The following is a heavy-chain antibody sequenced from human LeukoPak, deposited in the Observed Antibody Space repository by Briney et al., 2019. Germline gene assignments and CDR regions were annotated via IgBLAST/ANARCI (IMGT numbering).Heavy chain of an antibody. CDR2: INYNGGST. Sequence: GGSLRLSCAASGFTFDDYGMSWVRQPPGKGLEWISGINYNGGSTAYADSGKGRFTVSRDNAKNFLYLQMNSLRAEDTALYYCVRSIYDRSGYPVKDYWGQGTLVTVSS. J-gene: IGHJ4*02. CDR1: GFTFDDYG. D-gene: IGHD3-22*01. V-gene: IGHV3-20*04. CDR3: VRSIYDRSGYPVKDY.